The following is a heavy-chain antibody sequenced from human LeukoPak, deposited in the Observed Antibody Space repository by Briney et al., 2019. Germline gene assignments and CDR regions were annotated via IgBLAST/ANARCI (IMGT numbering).Heavy chain of an antibody. CDR1: GFTFSNYW. V-gene: IGHV3-74*01. CDR3: ARGGGAGGAFDI. CDR2: ISTDASST. Sequence: GGSLRLSCAASGFTFSNYWMHWVRQAPGKGLVWVSRISTDASSTSYADSVKGRFTISRDNAKNTLYLQMNSLRAEDTAVYYCARGGGAGGAFDIWGQGTMVTVSS. J-gene: IGHJ3*02. D-gene: IGHD2-15*01.